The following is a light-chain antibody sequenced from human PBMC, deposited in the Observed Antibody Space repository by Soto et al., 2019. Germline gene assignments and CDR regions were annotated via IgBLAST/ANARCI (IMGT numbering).Light chain of an antibody. CDR3: SSNTSSSTYV. J-gene: IGLJ1*01. CDR1: SSDVGFYNY. CDR2: DVS. V-gene: IGLV2-14*01. Sequence: QSALTQPASVSGSPGQSITISCTGTSSDVGFYNYVSWYQQNPGKAPKLMIYDVSNRPSGVSNRFSGSKSGNTASLTISGLQTEDEADYYCSSNTSSSTYVFGTGTKVTVL.